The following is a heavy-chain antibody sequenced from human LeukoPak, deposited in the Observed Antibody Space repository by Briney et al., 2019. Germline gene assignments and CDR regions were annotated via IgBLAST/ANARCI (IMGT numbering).Heavy chain of an antibody. D-gene: IGHD5-24*01. V-gene: IGHV5-51*01. CDR3: ARLSRDGYNLRYYFDY. CDR1: GYSFTSYW. J-gene: IGHJ4*02. CDR2: IYPGDSDT. Sequence: PGESLKISCKGSGYSFTSYWIGWVRQMPGKGLEWMGIIYPGDSDTRYSPSFQGQVTISADKSISTAYLQWSSLKASDTAMYYCARLSRDGYNLRYYFDYWGQGTLVTVSS.